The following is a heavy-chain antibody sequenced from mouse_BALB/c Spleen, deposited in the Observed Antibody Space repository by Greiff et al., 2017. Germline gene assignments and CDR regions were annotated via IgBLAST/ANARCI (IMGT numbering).Heavy chain of an antibody. CDR1: GYTFTSYW. J-gene: IGHJ2*01. CDR2: IDPSDSYT. V-gene: IGHV1-69*02. Sequence: GQLQQPGAELVKPGASVKLSCKASGYTFTSYWMHWVKQRPGQGLEWIGEIDPSDSYTNYNQKFKGKATLTVDKSSSTAYMQLSSLTSEDSAVYYCAVGGYWGQGTTLTVSS. CDR3: AVGGY.